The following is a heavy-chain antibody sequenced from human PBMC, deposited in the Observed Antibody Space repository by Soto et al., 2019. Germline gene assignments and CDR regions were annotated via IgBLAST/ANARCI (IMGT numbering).Heavy chain of an antibody. CDR3: ASRDPGTSVDY. CDR1: GGSFTSNNW. CDR2: IYRTGST. V-gene: IGHV4-4*02. Sequence: QVQLQESGPGLVKPSGTLSLTCAVSGGSFTSNNWWTWVCQPPGQGLEWIGEIYRTGSTNYHPSLKSRVTISLDKSENQFSLKVTSLAAADTAVYYCASRDPGTSVDYWGQGTLVTVSS. J-gene: IGHJ4*02. D-gene: IGHD1-7*01.